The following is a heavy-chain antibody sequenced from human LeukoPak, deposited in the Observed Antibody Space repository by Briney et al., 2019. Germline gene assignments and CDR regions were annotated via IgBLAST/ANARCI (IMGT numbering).Heavy chain of an antibody. CDR3: ARGIWSRTVSSYYFDY. V-gene: IGHV3-53*01. Sequence: GGSLRLSCAASGFTFSSYSMNWVRQAPGEGLEWVSVIYTGGSTYYADSVKGRFTISRDNSKNTLHLQMNSLRAEDTAVYYCARGIWSRTVSSYYFDYWGQGTLVTVSS. CDR1: GFTFSSYS. J-gene: IGHJ4*02. CDR2: IYTGGST. D-gene: IGHD3-3*01.